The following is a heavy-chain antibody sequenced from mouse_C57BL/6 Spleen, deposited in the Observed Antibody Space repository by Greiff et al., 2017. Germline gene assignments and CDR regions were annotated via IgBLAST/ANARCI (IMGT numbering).Heavy chain of an antibody. CDR2: IDPSDSET. D-gene: IGHD1-1*01. CDR1: GYTFTSYW. V-gene: IGHV1-52*01. CDR3: ARSYYGSSPHWYFDV. Sequence: QVQLKQPGAELVRPGSSVKLSCKASGYTFTSYWMHWVKQRPIQGLEWIGNIDPSDSETHYNQKFKDKATLTVDKSSSTAYMQLSSLTSEDSAVYYCARSYYGSSPHWYFDVWGTGTTVTVSS. J-gene: IGHJ1*03.